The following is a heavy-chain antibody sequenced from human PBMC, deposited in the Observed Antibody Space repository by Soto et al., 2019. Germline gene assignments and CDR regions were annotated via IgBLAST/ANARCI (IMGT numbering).Heavy chain of an antibody. Sequence: EVQLLESGGGLVQPGGSLRLSCAASGFTFSNYAVTWVRQAPGKGLEWVSTISGSGGSTYYADSGKGRFTISRDNSKNTPDTQMNSLKAEDTAVYSCAKDQGSSAYRGDHWGQGTLVTVSS. V-gene: IGHV3-23*01. J-gene: IGHJ4*02. CDR3: AKDQGSSAYRGDH. D-gene: IGHD6-13*01. CDR1: GFTFSNYA. CDR2: ISGSGGST.